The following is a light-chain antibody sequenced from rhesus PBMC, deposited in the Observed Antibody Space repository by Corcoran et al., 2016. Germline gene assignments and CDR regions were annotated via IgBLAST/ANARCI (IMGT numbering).Light chain of an antibody. V-gene: IGKV3-42*03. J-gene: IGKJ2*01. Sequence: EIVMTQSPATLSLSPGERATLSCRASQSVSRHLVWYQQKPGPAPRLLIYGASSRATGIPDRFRGSGSGTECTLTSSNLEPEDFALYYWQHYSPWPYSFGQGTKVEI. CDR1: QSVSRH. CDR2: GAS. CDR3: QHYSPWPYS.